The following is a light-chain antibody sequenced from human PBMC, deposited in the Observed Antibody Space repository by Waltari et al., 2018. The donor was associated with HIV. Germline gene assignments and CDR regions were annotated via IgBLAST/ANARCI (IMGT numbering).Light chain of an antibody. Sequence: QSALTQPRSVSGSPGQSVTISCTGTSSDVGGYNYVSWYQQHPGKAPKLMIYDVSKRPSGGPDPFSCSKSGNTASLTISGLQAEDEADYYCCSYAGSYTYVFGTGTKVTVL. CDR3: CSYAGSYTYV. V-gene: IGLV2-11*01. J-gene: IGLJ1*01. CDR2: DVS. CDR1: SSDVGGYNY.